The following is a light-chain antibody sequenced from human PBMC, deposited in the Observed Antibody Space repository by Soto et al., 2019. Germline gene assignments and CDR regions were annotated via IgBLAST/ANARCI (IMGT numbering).Light chain of an antibody. J-gene: IGKJ2*01. V-gene: IGKV1-39*01. CDR3: QQTYSTPHT. CDR1: QTITTY. CDR2: AAI. Sequence: DIQMTQSTSSLSASVGDRVTITCRASQTITTYLNWYQHKPGKAPKLLIYAAISLQSGVPSRLSGSGSGTDFTLTISSLQPEDFATYYCQQTYSTPHTFGQGTKVDIK.